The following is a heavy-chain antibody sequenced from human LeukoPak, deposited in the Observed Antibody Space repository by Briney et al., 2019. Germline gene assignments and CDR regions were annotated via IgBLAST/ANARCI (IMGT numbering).Heavy chain of an antibody. CDR2: IKQDGSEK. Sequence: PGGSLRLSCAASGFTFNNYWMSWVRQAPGRGLEWVANIKQDGSEKNYVDSVKGQFTISRDNAKNALYLQMNSLRAEDTAVYHCASQGYWGQGTLVTISS. V-gene: IGHV3-7*02. J-gene: IGHJ4*02. CDR3: ASQGY. CDR1: GFTFNNYW.